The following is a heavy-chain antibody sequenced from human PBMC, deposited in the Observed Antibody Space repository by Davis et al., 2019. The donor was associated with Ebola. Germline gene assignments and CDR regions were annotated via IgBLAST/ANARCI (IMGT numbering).Heavy chain of an antibody. Sequence: ASVQVSCKASGYTFTNYVIHWVRPAPGQRPDGMGWINGGNGNRKYSQRNQDRATITRDTSASTVYMELSSLRSEDTAVYYCAREGGLVRGVVITWKYGMDVWGQGTRVTVSS. V-gene: IGHV1-3*01. J-gene: IGHJ6*02. CDR1: GYTFTNYV. D-gene: IGHD3-10*01. CDR2: INGGNGNR. CDR3: AREGGLVRGVVITWKYGMDV.